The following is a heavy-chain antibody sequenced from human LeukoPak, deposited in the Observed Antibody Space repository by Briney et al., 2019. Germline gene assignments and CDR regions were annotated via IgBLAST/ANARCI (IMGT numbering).Heavy chain of an antibody. CDR2: ISGSGGST. Sequence: GGSLRLSCAASGFTVSGNHMSWVRQAPGKGLEWVSAISGSGGSTYYADSVKGRFTISRDNSKNTLYLQMNSLRAEDTAVYYCAKASAMIVVVSKHFDYWGQGTLVTVSS. D-gene: IGHD3-22*01. V-gene: IGHV3-23*01. CDR1: GFTVSGNH. J-gene: IGHJ4*02. CDR3: AKASAMIVVVSKHFDY.